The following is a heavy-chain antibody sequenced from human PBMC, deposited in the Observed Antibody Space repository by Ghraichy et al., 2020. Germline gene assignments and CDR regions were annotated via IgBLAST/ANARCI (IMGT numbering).Heavy chain of an antibody. J-gene: IGHJ4*02. Sequence: SVKVSCKASGGTFSSYAISWVRQAPGQGLEWMGGIIPIFGTANYAQKFQGRVTIIADESTSTAYMELSSLRSEDTAVYYCAGRMATSSYFDYWGQGTLVTVSS. V-gene: IGHV1-69*13. D-gene: IGHD5-24*01. CDR3: AGRMATSSYFDY. CDR1: GGTFSSYA. CDR2: IIPIFGTA.